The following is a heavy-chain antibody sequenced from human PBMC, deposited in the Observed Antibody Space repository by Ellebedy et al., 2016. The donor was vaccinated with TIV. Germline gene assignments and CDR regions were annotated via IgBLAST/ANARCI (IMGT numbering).Heavy chain of an antibody. D-gene: IGHD4-17*01. CDR3: ASGPPTYGDYEEYYFDY. CDR2: INHSGST. V-gene: IGHV4-34*09. Sequence: LRLSCAVYGGSFSGYYWSWIRQPPGKGLEWIGEINHSGSTNYNPSLKSRVTISVDTSKNQFSLKLSSVTAADTAVYYCASGPPTYGDYEEYYFDYWGQGTLVTVSS. CDR1: GGSFSGYY. J-gene: IGHJ4*02.